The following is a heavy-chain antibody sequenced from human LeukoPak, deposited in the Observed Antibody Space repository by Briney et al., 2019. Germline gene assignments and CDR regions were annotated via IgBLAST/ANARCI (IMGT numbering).Heavy chain of an antibody. V-gene: IGHV1-8*03. D-gene: IGHD1-1*01. Sequence: ASVKVSCKASGYTLTSYDINWVRQAPGQGLEWMGWMNPNSGNTGYAQKFQGRVTITRNTSISTAYMELSSLRSEDTAVYYCARGRVTGTTVYDYWGQGTLVTASS. CDR1: GYTLTSYD. J-gene: IGHJ4*02. CDR2: MNPNSGNT. CDR3: ARGRVTGTTVYDY.